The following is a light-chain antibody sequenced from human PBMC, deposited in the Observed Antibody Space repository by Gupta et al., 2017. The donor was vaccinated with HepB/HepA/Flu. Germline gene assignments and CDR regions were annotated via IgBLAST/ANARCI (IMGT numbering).Light chain of an antibody. J-gene: IGKJ1*01. CDR1: QGIRND. Sequence: IQMTQSPSSLSASIGDRVAITCRASQGIRNDVSWYQQKRGKAPKLLIFAASSLQSGVPSRFSGSGSGTDFTLTISSLQPEDFATYYCLQDDTYPPTFGQGTKVEVK. CDR3: LQDDTYPPT. CDR2: AAS. V-gene: IGKV1-6*01.